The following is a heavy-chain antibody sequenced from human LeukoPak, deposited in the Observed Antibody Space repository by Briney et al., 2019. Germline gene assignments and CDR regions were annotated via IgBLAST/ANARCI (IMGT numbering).Heavy chain of an antibody. J-gene: IGHJ4*02. V-gene: IGHV4-30-4*08. CDR3: VREILYCSGGSCYRGPFDN. D-gene: IGHD2-15*01. CDR2: IFHRGGT. CDR1: GGSISSSSYY. Sequence: PSETLSLTCTVSGGSISSSSYYWGWIRQPPGKGLEWIGYIFHRGGTSYNPSLKSRILFSVDTSRNQFSLKLNSVTAADTAVYYCVREILYCSGGSCYRGPFDNWGQGTLVTVSA.